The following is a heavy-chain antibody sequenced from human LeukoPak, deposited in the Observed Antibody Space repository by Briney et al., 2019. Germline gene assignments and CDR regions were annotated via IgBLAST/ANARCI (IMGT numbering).Heavy chain of an antibody. CDR1: GFTFSSYA. Sequence: GRSLRLSCAASGFTFSSYAMNWVRQAPGKGLDWVSTISGSGGSTYYADSVKGRFTISRDNSKNTLYLQMNSLRAEDTAVYYCAKGLYSSTKKFDYWGQGTLVTVSS. D-gene: IGHD6-13*01. CDR3: AKGLYSSTKKFDY. V-gene: IGHV3-23*01. CDR2: ISGSGGST. J-gene: IGHJ4*02.